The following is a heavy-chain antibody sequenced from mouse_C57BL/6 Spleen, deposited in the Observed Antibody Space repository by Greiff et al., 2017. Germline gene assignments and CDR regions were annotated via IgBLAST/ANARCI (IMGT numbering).Heavy chain of an antibody. V-gene: IGHV1-85*01. CDR3: ATPVVARDWYFDV. CDR2: IYPRDGST. CDR1: GYTFTSYD. J-gene: IGHJ1*03. D-gene: IGHD1-1*01. Sequence: QVQLQQSGPELVKPGASVKLSCKASGYTFTSYDINWVQQRPGQGLEWIGWIYPRDGSTKYNEKFKGKATLTVDTSSSTAYMELHSLTSEDSAVYFCATPVVARDWYFDVWGTGTSVTVSS.